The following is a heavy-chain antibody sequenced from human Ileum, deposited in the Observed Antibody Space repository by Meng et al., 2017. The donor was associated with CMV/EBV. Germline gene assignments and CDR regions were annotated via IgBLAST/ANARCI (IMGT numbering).Heavy chain of an antibody. CDR2: ISGSGGST. CDR1: GCTFSSYA. D-gene: IGHD6-6*01. J-gene: IGHJ4*02. Sequence: ESLKISCAASGCTFSSYAMSWVRQAPGKGLEWVSAISGSGGSTYYADSVKARFTISRDNSKNTLYLQMNSLRAEDTAVYYCAKDEAVSIAARPGYWGQGTLVTVSS. V-gene: IGHV3-23*01. CDR3: AKDEAVSIAARPGY.